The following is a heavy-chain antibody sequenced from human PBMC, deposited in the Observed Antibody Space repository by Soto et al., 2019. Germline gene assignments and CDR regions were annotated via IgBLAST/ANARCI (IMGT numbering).Heavy chain of an antibody. CDR3: LMGYFFAY. CDR2: ISNSGGST. J-gene: IGHJ4*02. CDR1: GFTFSGYA. D-gene: IGHD3-16*01. Sequence: EVQLLESGGGLVQPGGSLRLSCAASGFTFSGYAMSWVRQGPGKGLAWVSTISNSGGSTWSAESVKGRFTISRDNSKNTLDLEMNSLRAEDTAVYYCLMGYFFAYWGQGTLVTVSS. V-gene: IGHV3-23*01.